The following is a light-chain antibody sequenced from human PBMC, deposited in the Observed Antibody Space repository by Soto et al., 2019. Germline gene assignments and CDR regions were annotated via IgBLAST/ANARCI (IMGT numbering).Light chain of an antibody. CDR3: HQTYSSPLT. Sequence: DIQMTQSPSSLSASVGDRVTITCRASQSISSSLNWYQQRPGKAPKLLIYAATSLQSGVPSSFSGSGSGTDFTLTISSLQPEDFATYYCHQTYSSPLTFGGGTKVEIK. CDR1: QSISSS. CDR2: AAT. V-gene: IGKV1-39*01. J-gene: IGKJ4*01.